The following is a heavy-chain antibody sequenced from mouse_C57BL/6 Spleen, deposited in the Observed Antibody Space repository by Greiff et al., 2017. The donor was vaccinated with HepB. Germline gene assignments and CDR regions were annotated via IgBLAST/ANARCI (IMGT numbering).Heavy chain of an antibody. Sequence: QVQLQQPGAELVKPGASVKMSCKASGYTFTSYWITGVKQRPGQGLEWIGDIYPGSGSTNYNEKFKSKATLTVDTSSTTAYMQLSSLTSEDSAVYYCARGGENYFDYWCQGTTLTVSS. CDR1: GYTFTSYW. V-gene: IGHV1-55*01. CDR2: IYPGSGST. J-gene: IGHJ2*01. CDR3: ARGGENYFDY.